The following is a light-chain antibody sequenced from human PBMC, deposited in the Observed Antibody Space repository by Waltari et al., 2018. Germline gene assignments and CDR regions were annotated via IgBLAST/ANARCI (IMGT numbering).Light chain of an antibody. CDR3: GTWDASLGGI. V-gene: IGLV1-51*02. Sequence: QSVLTQPPSVSAAPGQTVTISCSADSSKIGNNYVSWYQHFPGTAPKLLIYENSRRPPGIPDRFSGSKSGTSATLGITGLQTGDEADYYCGTWDASLGGIFGTGTKVTVL. CDR1: SSKIGNNY. J-gene: IGLJ1*01. CDR2: ENS.